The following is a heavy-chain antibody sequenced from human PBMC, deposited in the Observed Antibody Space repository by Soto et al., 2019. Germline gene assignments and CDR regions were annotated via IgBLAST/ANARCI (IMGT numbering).Heavy chain of an antibody. Sequence: ASVKVSCKASGYTFTSYGISWVRQAPGQGLEWMGWISAYNGNTNYAQKLQGRVTMTTDTSTSTAYMELRSLRSDDTVVYYWARDEMTTVTVNWFDPWGQGTLVTVSS. CDR2: ISAYNGNT. D-gene: IGHD4-17*01. J-gene: IGHJ5*02. V-gene: IGHV1-18*01. CDR3: ARDEMTTVTVNWFDP. CDR1: GYTFTSYG.